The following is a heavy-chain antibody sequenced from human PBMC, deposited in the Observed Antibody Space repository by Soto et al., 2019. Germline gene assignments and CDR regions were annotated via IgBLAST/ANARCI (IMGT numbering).Heavy chain of an antibody. CDR3: ARDGQLQQLVRFNYYYGMDV. J-gene: IGHJ6*02. D-gene: IGHD6-13*01. CDR2: ISAYNGNT. CDR1: GYTFTSYG. V-gene: IGHV1-18*01. Sequence: ASVKVSCKASGYTFTSYGISWVRQAPGQGLEWMGWISAYNGNTNYAQKLQGRVPMTRDTSTSKAYMELRSLRSDDTAVYYCARDGQLQQLVRFNYYYGMDVWGQGTTVTVSS.